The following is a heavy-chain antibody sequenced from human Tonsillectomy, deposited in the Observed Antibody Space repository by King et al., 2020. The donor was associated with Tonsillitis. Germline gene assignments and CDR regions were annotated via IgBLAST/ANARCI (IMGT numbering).Heavy chain of an antibody. CDR1: GFTFSSYA. Sequence: QLVQSGGGVVQPGRSLRLSCAASGFTFSSYAMHWVRQAPCKGLEWVALISFDGTNKEYADSAKGRFTISRDNSKNRLYLQMNSLRAEDTAVYYCARRDGALDYYYYGMDVWGQGTTVTVSS. D-gene: IGHD4-17*01. CDR2: ISFDGTNK. V-gene: IGHV3-30-3*01. J-gene: IGHJ6*02. CDR3: ARRDGALDYYYYGMDV.